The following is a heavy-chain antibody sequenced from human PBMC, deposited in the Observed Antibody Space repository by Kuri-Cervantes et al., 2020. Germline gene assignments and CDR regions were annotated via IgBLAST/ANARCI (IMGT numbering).Heavy chain of an antibody. CDR2: ISWNSGSI. CDR1: GFTFDDYA. Sequence: SLKISCAASGFTFDDYAMHWVRQAPGKGLEWVSGISWNSGSIGYADSVKGRFTISRDNAKNSLYLQMNSLRAEDTALYYCAPDYYDSSGSLDYWGQGTLVTVSS. J-gene: IGHJ4*02. D-gene: IGHD3-22*01. CDR3: APDYYDSSGSLDY. V-gene: IGHV3-9*01.